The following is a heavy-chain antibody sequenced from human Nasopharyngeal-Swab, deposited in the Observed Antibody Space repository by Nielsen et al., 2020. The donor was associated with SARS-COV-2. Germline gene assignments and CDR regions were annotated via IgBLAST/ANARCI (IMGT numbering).Heavy chain of an antibody. D-gene: IGHD6-19*01. CDR2: VYYTGST. V-gene: IGHV4-59*01. CDR1: GGSISSFY. J-gene: IGHJ5*02. CDR3: ARAPHYTSGWYQFDT. Sequence: SEILSLTFTVSGGSISSFYWTWMRQPPGKGLEWIGYVYYTGSTRYNPPLKRRLTISVDTSKNQFSLKLTYMTAADTAVYFCARAPHYTSGWYQFDTWGQGTLVSVSS.